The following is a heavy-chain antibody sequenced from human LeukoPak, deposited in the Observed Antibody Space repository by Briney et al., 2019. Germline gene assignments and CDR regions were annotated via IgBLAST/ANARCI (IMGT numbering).Heavy chain of an antibody. CDR1: GFTFRSYA. CDR3: AREIFNGFDI. J-gene: IGHJ3*02. V-gene: IGHV3-30*19. CDR2: ISYDGSNK. Sequence: GSSLRLSCAGSGFTFRSYAMHWVRHAPGKGLEWVAVISYDGSNKDYADSMKGRFTISRDNSKNTLFLQMNSLRAEDTAVYYCAREIFNGFDIWGQGRMVTVSS.